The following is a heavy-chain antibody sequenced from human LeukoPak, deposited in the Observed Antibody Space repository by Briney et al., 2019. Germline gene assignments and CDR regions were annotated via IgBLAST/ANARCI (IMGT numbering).Heavy chain of an antibody. CDR2: ISSSDSTI. CDR1: GFTFSSYE. J-gene: IGHJ4*02. V-gene: IGHV3-48*03. D-gene: IGHD4-23*01. Sequence: AGGSLRLSCAASGFTFSSYEMNWVRQAPGKGLEWVSYISSSDSTIYYADSVKGQFTISRDNAKNSLYLQMNSLRAEDTAVYYCARDYGGNPHWGQGTLVTVSS. CDR3: ARDYGGNPH.